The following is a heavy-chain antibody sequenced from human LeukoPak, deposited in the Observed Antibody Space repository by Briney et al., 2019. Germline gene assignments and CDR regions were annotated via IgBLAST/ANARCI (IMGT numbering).Heavy chain of an antibody. V-gene: IGHV5-51*01. D-gene: IGHD3-22*01. Sequence: GESLKISCKGSGFSFSSYWLGWVRQMPGKELEWMGIIFLGDSDTRYSPSFEGQVTFSADRSIYTAYLQWSSLKASDTAMYYCARLGRYYYDSSGYYLDYWGQGTLVTVSS. CDR2: IFLGDSDT. CDR1: GFSFSSYW. J-gene: IGHJ4*02. CDR3: ARLGRYYYDSSGYYLDY.